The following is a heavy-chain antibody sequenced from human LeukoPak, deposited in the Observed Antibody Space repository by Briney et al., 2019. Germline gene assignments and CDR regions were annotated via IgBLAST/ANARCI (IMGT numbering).Heavy chain of an antibody. Sequence: GGSLRLSCAAPGFTFDDYAMHWVRQAPGKGLEWVSGISWNSGSIGYADSVKGRFTISRDNAKNSLYLQMNSLRAEDTALYYCAKDPRSYYYYGMDVWGQGTTVTVSS. V-gene: IGHV3-9*01. CDR1: GFTFDDYA. J-gene: IGHJ6*02. D-gene: IGHD6-19*01. CDR3: AKDPRSYYYYGMDV. CDR2: ISWNSGSI.